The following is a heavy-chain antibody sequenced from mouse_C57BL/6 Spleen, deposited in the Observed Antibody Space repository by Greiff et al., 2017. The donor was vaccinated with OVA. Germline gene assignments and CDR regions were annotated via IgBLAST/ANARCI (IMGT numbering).Heavy chain of an antibody. CDR3: ARIDGYYGGTWFDY. V-gene: IGHV14-3*01. CDR1: GFNIKNTY. J-gene: IGHJ2*01. D-gene: IGHD2-3*01. CDR2: IDPANGNT. Sequence: EVKLVESVAELVRPGASVKLSCTASGFNIKNTYMHWVKQRPEQGLEWIGRIDPANGNTKYAPKFQGKATITADTSSNTAYLQLSSLTSEDTAIYYCARIDGYYGGTWFDYWGQGTTLTVSS.